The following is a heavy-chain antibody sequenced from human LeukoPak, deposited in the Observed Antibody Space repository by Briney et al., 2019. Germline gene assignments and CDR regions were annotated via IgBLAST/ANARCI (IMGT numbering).Heavy chain of an antibody. V-gene: IGHV3-48*03. CDR2: ISGSGSTI. CDR3: VRDRGPLAGGQWWFDP. D-gene: IGHD2-8*01. CDR1: GFTFSRYE. J-gene: IGHJ5*02. Sequence: PGGSLTLSCAASGFTFSRYERNWIRQAPGQGREWVAHISGSGSTIYYADSVNGRFTISRDNAKNLLYLQMNSLRVEDTAIYHCVRDRGPLAGGQWWFDPWGQGTLVTVSS.